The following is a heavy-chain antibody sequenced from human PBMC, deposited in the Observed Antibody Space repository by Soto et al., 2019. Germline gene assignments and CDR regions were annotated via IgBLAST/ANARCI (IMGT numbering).Heavy chain of an antibody. CDR1: GFTFATYG. J-gene: IGHJ4*02. CDR2: ISGSGGST. Sequence: PGGSLRLSCAASGFTFATYGMSWVRQAPGKGLEWVSGISGSGGSTYYADSVKGRFTISRDNSNNTLYLQMNSLRSEDTAIYYCAHGSLTPDYWGQGTLVTVSS. CDR3: AHGSLTPDY. V-gene: IGHV3-23*01.